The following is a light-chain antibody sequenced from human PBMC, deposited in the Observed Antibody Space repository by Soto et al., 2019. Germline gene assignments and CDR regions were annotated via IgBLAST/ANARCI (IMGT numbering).Light chain of an antibody. Sequence: EIVLTQSPGTLSLSPGERATLSCTDSQTVSSSLAWYQQKPGQAPRLLIYEASNRATGIPARFSGSGSGADFTLTISSLEPEDFAVYYCQQYGSSPPITFGQGTRLEIK. V-gene: IGKV3-20*01. CDR3: QQYGSSPPIT. J-gene: IGKJ5*01. CDR2: EAS. CDR1: QTVSSS.